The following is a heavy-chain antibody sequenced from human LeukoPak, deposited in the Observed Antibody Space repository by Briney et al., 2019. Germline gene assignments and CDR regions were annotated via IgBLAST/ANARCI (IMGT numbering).Heavy chain of an antibody. CDR3: ARPQPLHYESSGYYFNY. D-gene: IGHD3-22*01. CDR2: IYYTGST. Sequence: KTSETLSLTCTVSGGSISNGSYYWGWIRQPPGTGLEWIGSIYYTGSTYYNPSLKSRVTMSVDTSKNQFSLKLSSVTAADTAVYYCARPQPLHYESSGYYFNYWGQGTQVTVSS. CDR1: GGSISNGSYY. V-gene: IGHV4-39*01. J-gene: IGHJ4*02.